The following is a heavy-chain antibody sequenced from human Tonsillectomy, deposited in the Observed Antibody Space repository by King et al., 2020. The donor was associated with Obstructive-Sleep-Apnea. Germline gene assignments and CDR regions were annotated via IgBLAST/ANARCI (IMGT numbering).Heavy chain of an antibody. CDR2: IYYSGST. J-gene: IGHJ6*02. CDR1: GGSISSSGYY. D-gene: IGHD6-19*01. CDR3: AKDQDIAVANYGLDV. V-gene: IGHV4-39*07. Sequence: LQLQESGPGLVKPSETLSLTCTVSGGSISSSGYYWGWIRQPPGKGLEWIGSIYYSGSTYYNPSLKSRVTISVDTSKNQFSLKVSSVTAADTAVYYCAKDQDIAVANYGLDVWGQGTTVTVSS.